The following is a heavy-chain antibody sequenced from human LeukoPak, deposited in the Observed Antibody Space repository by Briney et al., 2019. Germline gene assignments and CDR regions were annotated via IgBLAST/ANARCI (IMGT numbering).Heavy chain of an antibody. Sequence: SETLSLTCAVSGYSISSGYYWGWIRQPPGKGLEWIGSIYHSGSTYYNPSLKSRVTISVDTSKNQFSLKLSSVTAADTAVYYCAREVPAAPGFFDYWGQGTLVTVSS. CDR2: IYHSGST. J-gene: IGHJ4*02. CDR1: GYSISSGYY. D-gene: IGHD2-2*01. V-gene: IGHV4-38-2*02. CDR3: AREVPAAPGFFDY.